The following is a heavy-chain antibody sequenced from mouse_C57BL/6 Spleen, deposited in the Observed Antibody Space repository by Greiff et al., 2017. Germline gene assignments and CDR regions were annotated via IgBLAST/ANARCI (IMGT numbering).Heavy chain of an antibody. J-gene: IGHJ4*01. CDR2: ISYDGSN. V-gene: IGHV3-6*01. CDR3: ARGEYYDYDVDYAMDY. D-gene: IGHD2-4*01. Sequence: EVQLQESGPGLVKPSQSLSLTCSVTGYSITSGYYWNWIRQFPGNKLEWMGYISYDGSNNYNPSLKNRISITRDTSKNQFFLKLNSVTTEDTATYYCARGEYYDYDVDYAMDYWGQGTSVTVSS. CDR1: GYSITSGYY.